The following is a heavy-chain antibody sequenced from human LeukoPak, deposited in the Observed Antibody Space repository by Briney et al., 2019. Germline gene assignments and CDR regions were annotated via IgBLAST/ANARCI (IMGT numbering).Heavy chain of an antibody. CDR3: ARVTRGGYDGYFDY. V-gene: IGHV3-23*01. D-gene: IGHD5-12*01. J-gene: IGHJ4*02. CDR1: GFTFSSYA. Sequence: GGSLRLSCAASGFTFSSYAMSWVRQAPGKGLEWVSAISGRDGSTYYADSLKGRFTISRDNAKKSLYLQINSLRAEDTAVYYCARVTRGGYDGYFDYWGQGTLVTVSS. CDR2: ISGRDGST.